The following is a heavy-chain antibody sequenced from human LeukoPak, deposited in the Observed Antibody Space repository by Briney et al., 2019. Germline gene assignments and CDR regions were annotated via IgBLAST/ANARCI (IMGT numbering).Heavy chain of an antibody. Sequence: GGSLRLSRAASGFPFSNYEVHWVRQAPGKGLEWISYINLSGSTKYYADSVKGRFTISRDHTKNSVDLHMNSLRGEDTALYYCARDRGGRRMGAFDLCGQGTVVTVSS. J-gene: IGHJ3*01. V-gene: IGHV3-48*03. CDR1: GFPFSNYE. CDR3: ARDRGGRRMGAFDL. D-gene: IGHD3-10*01. CDR2: INLSGSTK.